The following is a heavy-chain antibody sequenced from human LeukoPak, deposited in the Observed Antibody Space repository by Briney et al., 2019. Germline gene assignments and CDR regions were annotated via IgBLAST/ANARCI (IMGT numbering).Heavy chain of an antibody. CDR1: GFTFSSHS. CDR3: ARPGDIAAGAVGY. V-gene: IGHV3-21*01. D-gene: IGHD6-13*01. J-gene: IGHJ4*02. Sequence: PGGSLRLSCAASGFTFSSHSMNWVRQAPGKGLEWVSSISSSSSYIYYADSVKGRFTISRDNAKNSLYLQMNSLRAEDTAVYYCARPGDIAAGAVGYWGQGTLVTVSS. CDR2: ISSSSSYI.